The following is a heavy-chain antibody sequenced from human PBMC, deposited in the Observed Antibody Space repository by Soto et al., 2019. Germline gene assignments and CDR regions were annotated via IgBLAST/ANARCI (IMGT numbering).Heavy chain of an antibody. J-gene: IGHJ4*02. Sequence: SETLSLTCAVYGGSFSGYYWSWIRQPPGKGLEWIGEINHSGSTNYNPSLKSRVTISVDTSKNQFSLKLSSVTAADTAVYYCARAWLRFSLDYWGQGTLVSVSS. V-gene: IGHV4-34*01. CDR3: ARAWLRFSLDY. CDR2: INHSGST. D-gene: IGHD5-12*01. CDR1: GGSFSGYY.